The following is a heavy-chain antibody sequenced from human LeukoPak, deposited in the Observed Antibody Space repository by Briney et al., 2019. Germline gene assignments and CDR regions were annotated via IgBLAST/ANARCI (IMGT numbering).Heavy chain of an antibody. CDR1: GYIFTSYW. V-gene: IGHV5-51*01. D-gene: IGHD3-9*01. Sequence: GESLKISCTCSGYIFTSYWIGWVRQMPVKVLEWMGIIYPGDSDTRYSPSFQGQVTISADKSISTAYLQWSSLKASDTVIFFKQKTAYDILTGSFDYWGQGTLVTVSS. CDR2: IYPGDSDT. CDR3: QKTAYDILTGSFDY. J-gene: IGHJ4*02.